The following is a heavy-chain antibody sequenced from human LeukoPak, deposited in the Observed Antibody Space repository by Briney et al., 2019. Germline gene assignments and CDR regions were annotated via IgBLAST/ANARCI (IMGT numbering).Heavy chain of an antibody. CDR2: IYYSGST. CDR3: ARAPGDYGDYSDY. V-gene: IGHV4-31*03. CDR1: GGSISSGGYY. J-gene: IGHJ4*02. Sequence: SETLSLTCTVPGGSISSGGYYWSWIRQHPGKGLEWIGYIYYSGSTYYNPSLKSRVTISVDTSKNQFSLKLSSVTAADTAVYYCARAPGDYGDYSDYWGQGTLVTVSS. D-gene: IGHD4-17*01.